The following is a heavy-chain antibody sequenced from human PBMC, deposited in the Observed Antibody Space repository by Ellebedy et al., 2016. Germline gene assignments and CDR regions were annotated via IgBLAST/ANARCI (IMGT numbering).Heavy chain of an antibody. J-gene: IGHJ4*02. Sequence: SETLSLTXAVYGGSFSGYYWSWIRQPPGKGLEWIGEINHSGSTNYNPSLKSRVTISVDTSKNQFSLKLSSVTAADTAVYYCARTQILPAALTFDYWGQGTLVTVSS. CDR2: INHSGST. CDR3: ARTQILPAALTFDY. CDR1: GGSFSGYY. D-gene: IGHD2-2*01. V-gene: IGHV4-34*01.